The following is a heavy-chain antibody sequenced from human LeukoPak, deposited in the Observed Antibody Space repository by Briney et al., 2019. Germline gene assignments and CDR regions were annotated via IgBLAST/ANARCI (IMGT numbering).Heavy chain of an antibody. CDR3: ARGIGYYYDLYPLDY. Sequence: GGSLRLSCAASGFTVSSNYMSWVRQAPGKGLEWVSVIYSGGSTYYADSVKGRFTISRDNSKNTLYLQMNSLRAEDTAVYYCARGIGYYYDLYPLDYWGQGTLVTVSS. V-gene: IGHV3-53*01. J-gene: IGHJ4*02. CDR2: IYSGGST. CDR1: GFTVSSNY. D-gene: IGHD3-22*01.